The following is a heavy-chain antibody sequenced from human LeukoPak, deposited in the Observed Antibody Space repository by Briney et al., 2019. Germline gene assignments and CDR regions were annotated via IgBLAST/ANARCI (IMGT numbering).Heavy chain of an antibody. D-gene: IGHD2-21*02. Sequence: GGSLRLSCAASGFTFSTYWMHWVRQAPGKGLVWVSHINNDGGSTNYADSVKGRFTISRDSAKNSLYLQMNSLRAEDTAVYYCARFRTWGDKAFDYWGQGTLVTVSS. CDR3: ARFRTWGDKAFDY. CDR1: GFTFSTYW. CDR2: INNDGGST. V-gene: IGHV3-74*01. J-gene: IGHJ4*02.